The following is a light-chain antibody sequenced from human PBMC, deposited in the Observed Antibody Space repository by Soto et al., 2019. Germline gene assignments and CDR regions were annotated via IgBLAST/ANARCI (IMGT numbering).Light chain of an antibody. CDR3: QQYNNWPLLT. J-gene: IGKJ4*02. CDR1: QSVSSN. CDR2: GAS. V-gene: IGKV3-15*01. Sequence: IVMTQSPATLSVSPGERATLSCRASQSVSSNLAWYQQKPGQAPRLVIYGASTRATGIPARFSGSGSGAEFTLIISSLQSEDFAVYYCQQYNNWPLLTFGGGTKVEIK.